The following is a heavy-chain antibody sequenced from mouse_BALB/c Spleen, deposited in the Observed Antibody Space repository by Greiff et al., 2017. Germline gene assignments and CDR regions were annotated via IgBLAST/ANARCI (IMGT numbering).Heavy chain of an antibody. Sequence: EVQLVESGAELVKPGASVKLSCTASGFNIKDTYMHWVKQRPEQGLEWIGRIDPANGNTKYDPKFQGKATITADTSSNTAYLQLNSLTSEDTAVYYCARSYGYDDAMDYWGQGTSVTVSS. CDR3: ARSYGYDDAMDY. J-gene: IGHJ4*01. CDR1: GFNIKDTY. V-gene: IGHV14-3*02. D-gene: IGHD2-2*01. CDR2: IDPANGNT.